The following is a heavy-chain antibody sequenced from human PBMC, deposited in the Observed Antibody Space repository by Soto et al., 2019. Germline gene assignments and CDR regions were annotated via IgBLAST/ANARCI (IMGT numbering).Heavy chain of an antibody. CDR3: ARSGSQRVQGYDALDT. J-gene: IGHJ3*02. Sequence: ESSVTVSCKASGYTFTSSGISCVRQAPGQGLEGMGCISAYNGNTNYAQKRKGRVTMTTDTSTSTAYMELRSLRSDDKAVYYCARSGSQRVQGYDALDTWGQGTMVTVSS. V-gene: IGHV1-18*01. CDR1: GYTFTSSG. CDR2: ISAYNGNT. D-gene: IGHD6-13*01.